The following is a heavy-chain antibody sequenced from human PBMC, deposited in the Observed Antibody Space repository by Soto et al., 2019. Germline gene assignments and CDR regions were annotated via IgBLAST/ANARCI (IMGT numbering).Heavy chain of an antibody. CDR2: IYHSGST. D-gene: IGHD3-10*01. V-gene: IGHV4-30-2*01. CDR1: GGSISSGGYS. CDR3: ARTGRLRTNWFDP. Sequence: PSETLSLTCAVSGGSISSGGYSWSWIRQPPGKGLEWIGYIYHSGSTYYNPSLKSRVTISVDRSKNQFSLKLSSVTAADTAVYYCARTGRLRTNWFDPWGQGTLVTVSS. J-gene: IGHJ5*02.